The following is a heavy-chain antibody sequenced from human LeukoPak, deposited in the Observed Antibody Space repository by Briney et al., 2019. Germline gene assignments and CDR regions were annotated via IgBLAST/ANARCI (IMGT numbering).Heavy chain of an antibody. CDR1: GGSISSSSYY. J-gene: IGHJ3*02. CDR2: IYYSGST. D-gene: IGHD5-18*01. Sequence: SETLSLTCTISGGSISSSSYYWGWIRQPPGKGLEWIGSIYYSGSTYYNPSLKSRVTISVDTSKNQFSLKLSSVTAAETAVYYCASQKWIQLWLRDAFDIWGQGTMVTVSS. V-gene: IGHV4-39*01. CDR3: ASQKWIQLWLRDAFDI.